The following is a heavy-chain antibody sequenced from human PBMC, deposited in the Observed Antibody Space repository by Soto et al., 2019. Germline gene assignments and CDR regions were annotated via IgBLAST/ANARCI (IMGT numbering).Heavy chain of an antibody. CDR2: ISGSGDNT. D-gene: IGHD2-2*01. Sequence: GGSLRLSCVASGFSFSSYAMTWVRQAPGKGLEWVSAISGSGDNTYYADSVKGRFTISRDNSKNTLHLHMNSLRAEDTAVYYCAKECSSTSCGFFDPWGQGTLVTVSS. CDR3: AKECSSTSCGFFDP. CDR1: GFSFSSYA. V-gene: IGHV3-23*01. J-gene: IGHJ5*02.